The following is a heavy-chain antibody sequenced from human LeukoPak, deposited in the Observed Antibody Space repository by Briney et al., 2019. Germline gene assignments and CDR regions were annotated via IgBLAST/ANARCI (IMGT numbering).Heavy chain of an antibody. V-gene: IGHV3-21*01. CDR3: ARVGATMVQRWFDR. J-gene: IGHJ5*02. CDR1: GFTPTSYS. CDR2: ICSISRNI. Sequence: GSPRLSSAASGFTPTSYSMSSVRETPGKGGWCVSSICSISRNIYYTDSAKGRFTISRDNAKNSLYLQMNSVRAENTAVYYVARVGATMVQRWFDRWGQGAMVSVRS. D-gene: IGHD4/OR15-4a*01.